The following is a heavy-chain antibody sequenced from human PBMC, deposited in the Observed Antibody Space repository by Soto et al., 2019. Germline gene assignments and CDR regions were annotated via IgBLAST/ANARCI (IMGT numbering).Heavy chain of an antibody. CDR1: GGSIRSGGYY. CDR2: IYNSGSA. J-gene: IGHJ3*02. V-gene: IGHV4-31*03. D-gene: IGHD3-16*01. Sequence: QVLLQESGPGLVKPSQTLSLTCTVSGGSIRSGGYYWTWIRQHPGKGLEWIGYIYNSGSAYYNPSLKSRLFISIDTSKNLFALQLNSVTAADTAVYYCARVRPFTTYDDTDYPPLEAFDIWGQGTMVTVSS. CDR3: ARVRPFTTYDDTDYPPLEAFDI.